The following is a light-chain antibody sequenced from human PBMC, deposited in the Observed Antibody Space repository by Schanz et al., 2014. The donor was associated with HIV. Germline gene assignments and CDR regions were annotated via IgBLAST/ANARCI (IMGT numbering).Light chain of an antibody. Sequence: QSALTQPPSASGSPGQSVTISCTGTSSDVGDYNYVSWYQQHPGRAPKLIIYDVSDRPSGVSNRFSGSKSGNTASLTISGLQAEDEADYYCGALSTSDAPVFGTGTKLTVL. V-gene: IGLV2-14*01. CDR2: DVS. CDR3: GALSTSDAPV. J-gene: IGLJ1*01. CDR1: SSDVGDYNY.